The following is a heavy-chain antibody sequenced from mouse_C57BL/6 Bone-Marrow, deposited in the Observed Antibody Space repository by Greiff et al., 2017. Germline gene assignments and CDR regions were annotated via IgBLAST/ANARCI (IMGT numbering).Heavy chain of an antibody. J-gene: IGHJ3*01. V-gene: IGHV1-64*01. CDR1: GYTFTSYW. CDR2: LPPNSGST. D-gene: IGHD3-2*02. Sequence: QVQLKQPGAELVQPGASVKLSCKASGYTFTSYWMHWVKQRPGQGLEWIGKLPPNSGSTNYNEKFKSKATLTVYKSSSTAYMELSSLTSEDSAVCYCTRRSSGYWFAYWGQGTLVTVSA. CDR3: TRRSSGYWFAY.